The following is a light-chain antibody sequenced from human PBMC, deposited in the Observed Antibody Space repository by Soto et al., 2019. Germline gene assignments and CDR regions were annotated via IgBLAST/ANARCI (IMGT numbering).Light chain of an antibody. J-gene: IGLJ1*01. CDR3: SSYAGSSTNV. CDR2: EGS. V-gene: IGLV2-23*01. CDR1: SSDVGSYNL. Sequence: QSALTQPASVSGSPGQSITISCTGTSSDVGSYNLVSWYQQHPGKAPKLMIYEGSKRPSGVSNRFSGSKSGNTASLTISGHQAEEEADYYCSSYAGSSTNVFGTGTKLTVL.